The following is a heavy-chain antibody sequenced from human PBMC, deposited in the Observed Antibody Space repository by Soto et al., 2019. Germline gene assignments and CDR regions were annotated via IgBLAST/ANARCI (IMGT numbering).Heavy chain of an antibody. D-gene: IGHD3-10*01. J-gene: IGHJ5*02. CDR1: GGSISSSSYY. V-gene: IGHV4-39*07. CDR2: IYYSGST. CDR3: ARGRYYGSGSFTGYWFDP. Sequence: SETLSLTCTVSGGSISSSSYYWGWIRQPPGKGLEWIGSIYYSGSTYYNPSLKSRVTISVDTSKNQFSLKLSSVTAADTAVYYCARGRYYGSGSFTGYWFDPWGQGTLVTVSS.